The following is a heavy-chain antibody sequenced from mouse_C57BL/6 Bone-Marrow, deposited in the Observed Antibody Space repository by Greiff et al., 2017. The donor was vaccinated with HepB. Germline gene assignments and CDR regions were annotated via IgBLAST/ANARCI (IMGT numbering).Heavy chain of an antibody. D-gene: IGHD1-1*01. CDR2: INPNYGTT. Sequence: EVQLQQSGPELVKPGASVKISCKASGYSFTDYNMNWVKQSNGKSLEWIGVINPNYGTTSYNQKFKGKATLTVDQSSSTAYMQLNGLTSEDSAVYYCAREGDYYGSSEDWYFDVWGTGTTVTVSS. J-gene: IGHJ1*03. V-gene: IGHV1-39*01. CDR3: AREGDYYGSSEDWYFDV. CDR1: GYSFTDYN.